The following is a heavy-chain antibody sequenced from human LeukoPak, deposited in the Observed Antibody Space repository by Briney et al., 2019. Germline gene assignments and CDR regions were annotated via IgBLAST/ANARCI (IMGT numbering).Heavy chain of an antibody. CDR2: IYYSGST. CDR1: GGSISSSSYY. CDR3: ARDKLHCNEGSCYSDYYYYYMDV. J-gene: IGHJ6*03. V-gene: IGHV4-39*02. Sequence: SETLSLTCTVSGGSISSSSYYWGWIRQPPGKGLEWIGSIYYSGSTYYNPSLKSRVTISVDTSKNQFSLKLSSVTAADTAVYYCARDKLHCNEGSCYSDYYYYYMDVWGKGTTVTVSS. D-gene: IGHD2-15*01.